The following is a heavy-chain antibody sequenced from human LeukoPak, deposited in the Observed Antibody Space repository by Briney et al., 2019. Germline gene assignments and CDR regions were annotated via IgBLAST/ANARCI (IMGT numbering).Heavy chain of an antibody. Sequence: PSETLSLTCTVSGGYISSYYWSWIRQPPGKGLEWIGYISYSGSTNYNPSLKSRVTISVDTSKNQVSLKLSSVTAPDTAVYHCAKSVWGSDSTFEDYWGQGTLLTVSS. CDR3: AKSVWGSDSTFEDY. D-gene: IGHD3-16*01. J-gene: IGHJ4*02. CDR2: ISYSGST. V-gene: IGHV4-59*01. CDR1: GGYISSYY.